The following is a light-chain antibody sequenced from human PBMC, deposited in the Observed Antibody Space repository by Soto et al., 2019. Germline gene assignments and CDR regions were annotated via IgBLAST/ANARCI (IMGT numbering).Light chain of an antibody. Sequence: VVITQSPVTLSVSPVERATLSCRASQSVSRNLAWYQQKLGQAPRLLIYDASTRATGIPDRFSGSGSGTDFTLTIDRLEPEDFAMYYCQRYSDSPPTFGQGTKVDIK. CDR2: DAS. V-gene: IGKV3-15*01. CDR3: QRYSDSPPT. J-gene: IGKJ1*01. CDR1: QSVSRN.